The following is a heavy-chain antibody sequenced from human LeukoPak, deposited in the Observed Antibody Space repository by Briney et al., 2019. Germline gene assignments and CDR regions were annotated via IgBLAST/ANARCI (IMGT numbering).Heavy chain of an antibody. V-gene: IGHV1-69*05. CDR1: GGTFSSYA. D-gene: IGHD3-3*01. J-gene: IGHJ6*03. Sequence: SVKVSCKASGGTFSSYAISWVRQAPGQGLEWMGGIIPIFGTANYAQKFQGRVTITTDESTSTAYMELSSLRSEDTAVYYCASGTTHDFWSGYYQDYYYYYMDVWGKGTTVTVSS. CDR3: ASGTTHDFWSGYYQDYYYYYMDV. CDR2: IIPIFGTA.